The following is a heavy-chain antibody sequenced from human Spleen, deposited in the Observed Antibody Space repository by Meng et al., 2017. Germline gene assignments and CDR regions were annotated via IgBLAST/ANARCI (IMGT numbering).Heavy chain of an antibody. J-gene: IGHJ4*01. CDR3: AQYNHGPIAFEN. V-gene: IGHV2-5*05. D-gene: IGHD1-14*01. Sequence: QITLKESGPTLVKPTQTLTLTCTFSGFSLSTSGVGVGWIRQPPGKALELLALIYWDDDKLFDPSLKTRLTIAKDTSRNQVVLTMTNMDPVDTATYYCAQYNHGPIAFENWGHGTLVTVSS. CDR1: GFSLSTSGVG. CDR2: IYWDDDK.